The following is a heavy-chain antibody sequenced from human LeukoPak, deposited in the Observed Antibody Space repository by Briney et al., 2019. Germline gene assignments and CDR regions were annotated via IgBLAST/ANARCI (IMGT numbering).Heavy chain of an antibody. CDR3: AREYVGTYGFDH. J-gene: IGHJ4*02. CDR2: INPSGGST. D-gene: IGHD3-10*01. Sequence: GASVKVSCKASGYTFSSYYMHWVRQAPGQGLEWMGIINPSGGSTSNAQKFQGRVTMTRDTSTSTVYMELSSLRPEDTAVYYCAREYVGTYGFDHWGQGTQVTVSS. CDR1: GYTFSSYY. V-gene: IGHV1-46*01.